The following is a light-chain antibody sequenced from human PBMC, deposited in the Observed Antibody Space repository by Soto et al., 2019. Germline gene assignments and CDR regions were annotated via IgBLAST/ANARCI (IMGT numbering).Light chain of an antibody. V-gene: IGKV1-5*01. CDR2: DAS. Sequence: DIQMTQSPSTLSASVGDRVTITCRASQSISSWLAWYQQKPGKAPKLLIYDASSLESGVPSRFSGSGSGTEFTLTISSLHPDDFATYYCKQYNSYLLTFGGGTKVDIK. J-gene: IGKJ4*01. CDR1: QSISSW. CDR3: KQYNSYLLT.